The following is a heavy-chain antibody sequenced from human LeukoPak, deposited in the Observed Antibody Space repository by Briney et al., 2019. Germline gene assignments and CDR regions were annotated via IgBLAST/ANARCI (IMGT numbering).Heavy chain of an antibody. J-gene: IGHJ4*02. D-gene: IGHD3-10*01. V-gene: IGHV3-53*01. CDR2: IYKSGNT. CDR3: AREAYGYYFDY. CDR1: GFTVNNYY. Sequence: GGSLRLSCAASGFTVNNYYKTWVRQAPGKGLEWVSVIYKSGNTYYADSVKGRFAISRDTSKNTLYLQMNSLRGEDTAVYYCAREAYGYYFDYWGQGTLVTVSS.